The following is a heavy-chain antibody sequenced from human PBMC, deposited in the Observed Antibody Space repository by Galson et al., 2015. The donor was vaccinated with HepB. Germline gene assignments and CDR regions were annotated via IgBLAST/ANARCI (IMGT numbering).Heavy chain of an antibody. CDR2: IVVGSGNT. D-gene: IGHD3-10*01. J-gene: IGHJ4*02. V-gene: IGHV1-58*01. CDR3: AAGPRVLGSYIDY. Sequence: VKVSCKASGFTFTSSAVQWVRQARGQRLAWVGWIVVGSGNTNYAQKFQGRVTITRDMSTSTAYMELSSLRSEDTAVYYCAAGPRVLGSYIDYWGQGTLVTVSS. CDR1: GFTFTSSA.